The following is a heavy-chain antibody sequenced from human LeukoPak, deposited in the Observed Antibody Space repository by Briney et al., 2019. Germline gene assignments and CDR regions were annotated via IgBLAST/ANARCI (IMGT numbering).Heavy chain of an antibody. CDR3: ASRKLGNDY. CDR2: INHSGST. J-gene: IGHJ4*02. D-gene: IGHD7-27*01. CDR1: GGSFSGYY. Sequence: SETLSLTCAVYGGSFSGYYWSWIRQPPGKGLEWIGEINHSGSTNYNPSLKSRVTISVDTSQNQFSLKLSSVTAADTAVYYCASRKLGNDYWGQGTLVTVSS. V-gene: IGHV4-34*01.